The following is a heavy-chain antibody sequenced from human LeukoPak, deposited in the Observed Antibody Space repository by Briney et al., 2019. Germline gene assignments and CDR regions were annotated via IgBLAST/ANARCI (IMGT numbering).Heavy chain of an antibody. Sequence: GGSLRLSCAGPGFTFSSYALHWVRQAPGKGLEWVALVSYDGSNKYYADSVKGRFTISRDNSENTLSLQMDSLRAEDTAVYYCAKGRAASRFYIYYALDVWGQGTTVTVSS. CDR1: GFTFSSYA. V-gene: IGHV3-30-3*02. CDR3: AKGRAASRFYIYYALDV. CDR2: VSYDGSNK. D-gene: IGHD2-15*01. J-gene: IGHJ6*02.